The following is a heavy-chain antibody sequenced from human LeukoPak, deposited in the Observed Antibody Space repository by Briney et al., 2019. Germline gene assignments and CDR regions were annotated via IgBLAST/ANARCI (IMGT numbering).Heavy chain of an antibody. CDR1: GGSISSSSYY. CDR2: IYYSGST. D-gene: IGHD6-19*01. V-gene: IGHV4-39*07. Sequence: SETLSLTCTVSGGSISSSSYYWGWIRQPPGKGLERIGSIYYSGSTYYNPSLKSRVTISVDTSKNQFSLKLSSVTAADTAVYYCATKSSGWYPDAFDIWGQGTMVTVSS. J-gene: IGHJ3*02. CDR3: ATKSSGWYPDAFDI.